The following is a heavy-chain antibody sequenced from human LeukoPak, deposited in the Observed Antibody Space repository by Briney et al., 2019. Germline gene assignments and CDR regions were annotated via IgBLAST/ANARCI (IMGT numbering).Heavy chain of an antibody. Sequence: ASVKVSRKASGYTFTSYGISWVRQAPGQGLEWMGWISAYNGNTNYAQKLQGRVTMTTDTSTSTAYMELRSLRSDDTAVYYCAREIAAAEGSNWFDPWGQGTLVTVSS. J-gene: IGHJ5*02. CDR1: GYTFTSYG. CDR2: ISAYNGNT. D-gene: IGHD6-13*01. CDR3: AREIAAAEGSNWFDP. V-gene: IGHV1-18*01.